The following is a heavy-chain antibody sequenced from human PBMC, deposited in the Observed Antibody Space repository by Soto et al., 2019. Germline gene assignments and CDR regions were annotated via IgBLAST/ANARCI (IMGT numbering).Heavy chain of an antibody. V-gene: IGHV3-30*18. CDR2: ISYDGSNK. Sequence: QVQLVESGGGVVQPGRSLRLSCAASGFTFSSYGMHGVRQAPGKGLEWVAVISYDGSNKYYADSVKGRFTISRDNSKNTLYLQMNSLRAEDTAVYYCAKDGKVYYYYGMDVWGQGTTVTVSS. CDR1: GFTFSSYG. D-gene: IGHD2-15*01. J-gene: IGHJ6*02. CDR3: AKDGKVYYYYGMDV.